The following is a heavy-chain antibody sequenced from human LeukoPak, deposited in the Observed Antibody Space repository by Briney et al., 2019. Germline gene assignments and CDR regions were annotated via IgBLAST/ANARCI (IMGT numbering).Heavy chain of an antibody. V-gene: IGHV3-30*02. CDR2: IRFDGSNQ. Sequence: GGSLRLSCAASGFIFNSYGMQWVRQAPDKALEWVAFIRFDGSNQYYADSVKGRFTISRDNSKNTLSLQMNSLRVEDTAMYYCAKDLRGYGDYENFDYWGQGTLVTVSS. J-gene: IGHJ4*02. CDR1: GFIFNSYG. D-gene: IGHD4-17*01. CDR3: AKDLRGYGDYENFDY.